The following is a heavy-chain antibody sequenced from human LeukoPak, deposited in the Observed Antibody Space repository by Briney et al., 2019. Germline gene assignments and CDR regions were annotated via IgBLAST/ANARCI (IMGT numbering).Heavy chain of an antibody. V-gene: IGHV3-49*03. J-gene: IGHJ4*02. CDR2: IRSKDYGGIT. CDR3: TRDPHYYHGNPHDF. D-gene: IGHD4-23*01. Sequence: GGSLRLSCTASGFTFGDYALSWFRQAPGKGLEWLSFIRSKDYGGITEYAASMKGRFTISRDDSNSIAYLQMNSLIIEDTAVYFCTRDPHYYHGNPHDFWGQGTRVTVSS. CDR1: GFTFGDYA.